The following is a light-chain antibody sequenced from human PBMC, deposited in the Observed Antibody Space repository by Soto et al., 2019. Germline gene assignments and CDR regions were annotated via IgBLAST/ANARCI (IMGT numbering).Light chain of an antibody. CDR3: QQYNSYPRT. J-gene: IGKJ1*01. CDR2: DAS. CDR1: QSISSW. Sequence: DIQRTQSPSTLSASALDRVSITCRASQSISSWLAWYQQKPGKAPKLLIYDASSLESGVPSRFSGSGSGTEFTLTISSLQPDDFATYYCQQYNSYPRTFGQGTKVDIK. V-gene: IGKV1-5*01.